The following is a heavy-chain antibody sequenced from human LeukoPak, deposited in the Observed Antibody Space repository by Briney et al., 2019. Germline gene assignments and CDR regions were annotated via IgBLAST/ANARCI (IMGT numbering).Heavy chain of an antibody. CDR3: VRGWGGHGRSWGALDF. D-gene: IGHD3-16*01. Sequence: GDSLSLLCAASGLHLNHYYMHWVRQAAAKRLEWVSGNGTVADTFLLDSVQRRFTISRENAKNSFYLEVNALRAGDRAVSCCVRGWGGHGRSWGALDFWGQGILVTVSS. J-gene: IGHJ4*02. V-gene: IGHV3-13*04. CDR2: NGTVADT. CDR1: GLHLNHYY.